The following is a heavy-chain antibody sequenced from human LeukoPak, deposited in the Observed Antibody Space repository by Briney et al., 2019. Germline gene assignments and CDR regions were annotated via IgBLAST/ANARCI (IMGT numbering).Heavy chain of an antibody. V-gene: IGHV1-69*13. CDR2: IIPIFGTA. CDR1: GGTFSSYA. J-gene: IGHJ5*02. Sequence: GASVKVSCKASGGTFSSYAISWVRQAPGHGLEWMGGIIPIFGTANYAQKFQGRVTITADESTSTDYMELSSLRSEDTAVYCCERYYYGSGIFDPWGQGTLVTVSS. D-gene: IGHD3-10*01. CDR3: ERYYYGSGIFDP.